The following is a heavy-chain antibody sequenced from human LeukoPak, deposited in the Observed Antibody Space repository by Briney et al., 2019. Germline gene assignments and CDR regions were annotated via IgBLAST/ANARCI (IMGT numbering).Heavy chain of an antibody. Sequence: RASVKVSCKASGGTFSSYAISWVRQAPGQGLEWMGRIIPILGTANYAQKFQGRVTITTDESTSTAYMELSSLRSEDTAVYYCARDPYYYDSSGYPKETYFDYWGQGTLVTVSS. J-gene: IGHJ4*02. D-gene: IGHD3-22*01. V-gene: IGHV1-69*11. CDR2: IIPILGTA. CDR3: ARDPYYYDSSGYPKETYFDY. CDR1: GGTFSSYA.